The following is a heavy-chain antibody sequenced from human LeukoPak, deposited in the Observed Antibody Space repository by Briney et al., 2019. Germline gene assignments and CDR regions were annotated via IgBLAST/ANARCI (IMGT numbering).Heavy chain of an antibody. V-gene: IGHV3-30-3*01. Sequence: QSGGSLRLSCAASGCTFSSYAMHWVRQAPGKGLEWVAVISYDGSNKYYADSVKGRFTISRDNSKNTLYLQMNSLRAEDTAVYYCARGGSSGPTSWVDYWGQGTLVTVSS. D-gene: IGHD6-19*01. J-gene: IGHJ4*02. CDR3: ARGGSSGPTSWVDY. CDR2: ISYDGSNK. CDR1: GCTFSSYA.